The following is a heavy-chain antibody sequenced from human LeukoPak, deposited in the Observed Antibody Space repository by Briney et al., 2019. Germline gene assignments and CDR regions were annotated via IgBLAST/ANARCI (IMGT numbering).Heavy chain of an antibody. CDR2: IWYDGSNE. CDR1: GFTFSTYG. Sequence: GRSLRLSCAASGFTFSTYGMHWVRQAPGKGLEWVAVIWYDGSNEYYADSVKGRFTISRDNSKNTLSLQMNSLRAEDTAVYYCARAVGPFDIWGQGTMVSVSS. CDR3: ARAVGPFDI. J-gene: IGHJ3*02. V-gene: IGHV3-33*01.